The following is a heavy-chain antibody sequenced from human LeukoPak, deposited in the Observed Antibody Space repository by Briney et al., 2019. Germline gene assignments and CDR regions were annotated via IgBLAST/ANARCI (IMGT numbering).Heavy chain of an antibody. J-gene: IGHJ4*02. CDR2: IKQDGSEK. CDR3: ARAKWDLLRPTTPAFDY. V-gene: IGHV3-7*04. Sequence: GGSLRLSCVASGFTFSGHWMSWVRQAPGEGLEWVANIKQDGSEKYYVDSVKGRCTISRDNAKNSLYLQMNSLRAEDSAVYYCARAKWDLLRPTTPAFDYWGQGTLVTVSS. CDR1: GFTFSGHW. D-gene: IGHD1-26*01.